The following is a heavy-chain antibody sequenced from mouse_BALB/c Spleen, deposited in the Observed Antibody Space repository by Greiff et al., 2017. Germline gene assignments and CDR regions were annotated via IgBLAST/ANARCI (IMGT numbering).Heavy chain of an antibody. CDR2: IRNKANGYTT. V-gene: IGHV7-3*02. Sequence: EVHLVESGGGLVQPGGSLRLSCATSGFTFTAYYMSWVRQPPGKALEWLGFIRNKANGYTTEYSASVKGRFTISRDNSQSILYLQMNSLRAEDSATYYCAGDMGCITTVVPMDYWGQGTSVTVSS. CDR1: GFTFTAYY. CDR3: AGDMGCITTVVPMDY. D-gene: IGHD1-1*01. J-gene: IGHJ4*01.